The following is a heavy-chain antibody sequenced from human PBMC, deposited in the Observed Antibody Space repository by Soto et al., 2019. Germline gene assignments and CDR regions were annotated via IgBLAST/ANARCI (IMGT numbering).Heavy chain of an antibody. CDR2: IFYTGIT. V-gene: IGHV4-59*01. J-gene: IGHJ4*02. Sequence: QVQLQESGPGLVKPSGTLSLTCIVSGDSMTTYYWSWIRQSPGKGLEWIGYIFYTGITKYNPSLDGRVTISVDTSKHQFSLNLSSVTAADTAVYYCANHNFLIGFEYWGQGTLVTVSS. CDR3: ANHNFLIGFEY. D-gene: IGHD3-3*01. CDR1: GDSMTTYY.